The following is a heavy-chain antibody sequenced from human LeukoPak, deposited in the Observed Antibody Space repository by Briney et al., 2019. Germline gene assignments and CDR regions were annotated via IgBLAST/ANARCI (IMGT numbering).Heavy chain of an antibody. D-gene: IGHD2-15*01. Sequence: GGSLRLSCAASGFTFSSYAMHWVRQAPGKGLEWVAVISYDGSNKYYADSVKGRFTISRDNSKNTLYLQMNSLRAEDTAVYYCALGSNYYMDVWGKGTTVTVSS. J-gene: IGHJ6*03. CDR1: GFTFSSYA. CDR3: ALGSNYYMDV. V-gene: IGHV3-30*04. CDR2: ISYDGSNK.